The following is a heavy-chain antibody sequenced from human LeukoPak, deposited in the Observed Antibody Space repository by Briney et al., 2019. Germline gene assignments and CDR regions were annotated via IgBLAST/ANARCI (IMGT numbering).Heavy chain of an antibody. CDR1: GCTFTSYG. V-gene: IGHV1-18*01. J-gene: IGHJ4*02. Sequence: ASVKVSCKASGCTFTSYGISWVRQAPGQGLEWMGWISAYNGNTNYAQKLQGRVTMTTDTSTSTAYMELRSLRSDDTAVYYCARGDGYQTYYDFWSGYYSDFDYWGQGTLVTVSS. D-gene: IGHD3-3*01. CDR2: ISAYNGNT. CDR3: ARGDGYQTYYDFWSGYYSDFDY.